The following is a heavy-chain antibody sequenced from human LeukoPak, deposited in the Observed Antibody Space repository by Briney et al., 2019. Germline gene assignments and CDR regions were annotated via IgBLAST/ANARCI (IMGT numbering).Heavy chain of an antibody. CDR2: IWYDGSNK. D-gene: IGHD7-27*01. CDR3: ASSRLVPLGSFQH. Sequence: GGSLRLSCAASGFTFSSYGMHWVRQAPGKGLEWVAVIWYDGSNKYYADSVKGRFTISRDNSKNTLYLQMNSLRAEDTAVYYCASSRLVPLGSFQHWGQGTLVTVSS. J-gene: IGHJ1*01. V-gene: IGHV3-33*01. CDR1: GFTFSSYG.